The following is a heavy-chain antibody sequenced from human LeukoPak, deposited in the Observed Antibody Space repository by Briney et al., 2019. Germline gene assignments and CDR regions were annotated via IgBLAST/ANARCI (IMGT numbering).Heavy chain of an antibody. Sequence: PSETLSLTCTVSGGAISSSSHYWGWIRQPPGKGLEWIGRIYHSGSTVYNPSLKSRVAISVDTSRNQFSLKLSSVTASDTAVYYCARNTTVTDWYFDLWGRSTLVTVSS. J-gene: IGHJ2*01. CDR2: IYHSGST. D-gene: IGHD4-17*01. V-gene: IGHV4-39*01. CDR1: GGAISSSSHY. CDR3: ARNTTVTDWYFDL.